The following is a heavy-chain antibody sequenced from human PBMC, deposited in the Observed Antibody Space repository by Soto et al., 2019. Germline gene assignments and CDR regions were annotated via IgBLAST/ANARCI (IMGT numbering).Heavy chain of an antibody. CDR2: ISGSGGSK. D-gene: IGHD4-17*01. J-gene: IGHJ5*02. CDR1: GFTFTNYA. Sequence: EVQLLESGGGLVQPGGSLTLSCAASGFTFTNYAMNWVRQTPGKGLEWVSAISGSGGSKYYADSVKGRFTISRDNSKDTLYLKMNSLRGEDTAVYFCARAASTVTTFRNWFDPWGQGTLVTVSS. V-gene: IGHV3-23*01. CDR3: ARAASTVTTFRNWFDP.